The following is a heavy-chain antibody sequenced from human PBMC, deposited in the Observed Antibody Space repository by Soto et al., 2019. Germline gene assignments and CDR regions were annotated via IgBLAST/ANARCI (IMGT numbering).Heavy chain of an antibody. CDR1: GGSISSYY. D-gene: IGHD2-2*01. CDR2: IYYSGST. V-gene: IGHV4-59*01. J-gene: IGHJ6*03. Sequence: PSETLSLTCTVSGGSISSYYWSWIRQPPGKGLEWIGYIYYSGSTNYNPSLKSRVTISVDTSKNKFSLKLSSVTAADTAVYYCARVVLGYCSSTSCRYYYYMDVWGKGTTVTVSS. CDR3: ARVVLGYCSSTSCRYYYYMDV.